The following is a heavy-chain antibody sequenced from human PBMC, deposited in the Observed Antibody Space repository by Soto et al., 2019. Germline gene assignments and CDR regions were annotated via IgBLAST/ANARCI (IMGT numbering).Heavy chain of an antibody. CDR1: GYTFTSYA. CDR2: INAGNGNT. Sequence: ASVKVSCKASGYTFTSYAMHWVRQAPGQRLEWMGWINAGNGNTKYSQKFQGRVTITRDTSASTAYMELSSLRSEDTAVYYCARNPSPYSGSYYYYYYMDVWGKGTTVTVSS. J-gene: IGHJ6*03. V-gene: IGHV1-3*01. D-gene: IGHD1-26*01. CDR3: ARNPSPYSGSYYYYYYMDV.